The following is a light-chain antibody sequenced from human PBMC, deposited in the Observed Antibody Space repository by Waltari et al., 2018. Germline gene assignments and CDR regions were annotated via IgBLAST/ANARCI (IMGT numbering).Light chain of an antibody. J-gene: IGLJ2*01. Sequence: QSALTQPRSVSGSPGQSVTISCTGTSSDVGGYDYVSWFQQYPGKAPKLIIYDVAKRPSGVPGRFSGSKSGTRASLTISRLLSEDEAHYYCCSYAGSSRLFGSGTKVTVL. CDR2: DVA. V-gene: IGLV2-11*01. CDR1: SSDVGGYDY. CDR3: CSYAGSSRL.